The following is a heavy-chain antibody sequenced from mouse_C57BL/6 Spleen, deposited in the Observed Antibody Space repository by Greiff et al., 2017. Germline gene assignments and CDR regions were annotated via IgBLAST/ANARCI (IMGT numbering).Heavy chain of an antibody. CDR3: ARYGYRNYEYFDD. J-gene: IGHJ1*03. CDR1: GYTFTSYW. V-gene: IGHV1-69*01. D-gene: IGHD2-5*01. CDR2: IDPSSSYT. Sequence: VQLQQPGAELVMPGASVKLSCKASGYTFTSYWMHWVKQRPGQGLEWIGEIDPSSSYTNYNQKFKGKSTLTVDKTSSTAYMQLSRLTSEDAAVYYSARYGYRNYEYFDDRGTGTTVTVSS.